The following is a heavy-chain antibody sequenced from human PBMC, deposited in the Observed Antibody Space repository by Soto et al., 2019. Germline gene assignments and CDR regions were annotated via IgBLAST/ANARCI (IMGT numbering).Heavy chain of an antibody. J-gene: IGHJ4*02. CDR3: ARDRGDYGLDY. D-gene: IGHD2-21*02. CDR1: GGSISSYY. CDR2: IYYSGST. V-gene: IGHV4-59*01. Sequence: QVQLQESRPGLVKPSETLSLTCTVSGGSISSYYWSWIRQPPGKGLEWIGYIYYSGSTNYNPSLKSRVTISVDTSKNQFSLKLSSVTAADTAVYYCARDRGDYGLDYWGQGTLVTVSS.